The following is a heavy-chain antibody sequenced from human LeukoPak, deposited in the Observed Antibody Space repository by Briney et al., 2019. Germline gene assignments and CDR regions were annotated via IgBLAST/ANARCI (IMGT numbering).Heavy chain of an antibody. D-gene: IGHD3-3*01. J-gene: IGHJ6*02. CDR2: ISSSSSYI. V-gene: IGHV3-21*01. CDR3: ARDGSGFWSGYSRRDGMDV. CDR1: GFTFSSYA. Sequence: GGSLRLSCAASGFTFSSYAMSWVRQAPGKGLEWVSSISSSSSYIYYADSVKGRFTISRDNAKNSLYLQMNSLRAEDTAVYYCARDGSGFWSGYSRRDGMDVWGQGTTVTVSS.